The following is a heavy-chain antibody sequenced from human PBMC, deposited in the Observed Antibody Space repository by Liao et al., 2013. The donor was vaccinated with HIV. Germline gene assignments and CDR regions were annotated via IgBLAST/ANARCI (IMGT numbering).Heavy chain of an antibody. J-gene: IGHJ4*02. V-gene: IGHV4-30-2*01. D-gene: IGHD1-26*01. Sequence: QLQLQESGSGLVKPSQTLSLTCAVSSGSISSGVYSWNWIRQPPGKGLEWIGYIYGSGSTYYNPSLKSRVTILLDMPKNQFSLKLTSVSPADTAIYYCARVGASRSAEGALRYWGQGTLVTVSA. CDR1: SGSISSGVYS. CDR2: IYGSGST. CDR3: ARVGASRSAEGALRY.